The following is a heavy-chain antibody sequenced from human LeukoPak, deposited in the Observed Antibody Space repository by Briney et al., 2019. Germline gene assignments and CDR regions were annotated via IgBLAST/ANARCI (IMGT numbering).Heavy chain of an antibody. CDR2: ISAYNGNT. CDR3: ARGRAQWLVQCYFDY. D-gene: IGHD6-19*01. V-gene: IGHV1-18*01. Sequence: GASVKVSCKASGYTFTSYGISWVRQAPGQGLEWMGWISAYNGNTNYAQKLQGRVTMTTDTSTSTAYMELRSLRSDDTAVYYCARGRAQWLVQCYFDYWGQGTLVTVSS. J-gene: IGHJ4*02. CDR1: GYTFTSYG.